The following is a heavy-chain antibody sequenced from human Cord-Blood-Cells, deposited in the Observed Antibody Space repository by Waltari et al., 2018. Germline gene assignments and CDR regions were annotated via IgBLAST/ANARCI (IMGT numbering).Heavy chain of an antibody. V-gene: IGHV1-2*06. CDR1: GYTFTGYY. D-gene: IGHD2-2*01. CDR3: ASSSWGCSSTSCYGSDVYYYGMDV. Sequence: QVQLVQSGAEVKKPGASVKVSCKASGYTFTGYYMHWVRQAPGQGLEWMGRINPNSGGTNYAQKLQGRVTMTRDTSISTAYMELSRLRSDDTAVYYCASSSWGCSSTSCYGSDVYYYGMDVWGQGTTVTVSS. J-gene: IGHJ6*02. CDR2: INPNSGGT.